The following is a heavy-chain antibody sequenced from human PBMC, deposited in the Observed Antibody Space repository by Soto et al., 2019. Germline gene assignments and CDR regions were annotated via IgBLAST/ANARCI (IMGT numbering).Heavy chain of an antibody. D-gene: IGHD6-13*01. V-gene: IGHV3-21*01. CDR3: ARQRAAASYYFDY. CDR2: ISSSSSYI. CDR1: GFTFSSYS. J-gene: IGHJ4*02. Sequence: GSLRLSCAASGFTFSSYSMNWVRQAQGKGLEWVSSISSSSSYIYYADSVKGRFTISRDNAKNSLYLQMNSLRAEDTAVYYCARQRAAASYYFDYWGQGTLVTVSS.